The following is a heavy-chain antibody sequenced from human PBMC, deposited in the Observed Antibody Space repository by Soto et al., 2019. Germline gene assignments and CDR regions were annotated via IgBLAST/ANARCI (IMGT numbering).Heavy chain of an antibody. CDR3: ARERAGWLGGYEYFQH. CDR1: RFTFSDHY. V-gene: IGHV3-72*01. D-gene: IGHD3-10*01. Sequence: EVQLVESGGGVVQPGGSLRLSCVASRFTFSDHYMDWVRQAPGKGLEWVGRIRNKANSYTTEYAASGNGRFTISRDDSKNSLYLQMNSLKTEDTAVYYCARERAGWLGGYEYFQHWGQGTLVTVSS. J-gene: IGHJ1*01. CDR2: IRNKANSYTT.